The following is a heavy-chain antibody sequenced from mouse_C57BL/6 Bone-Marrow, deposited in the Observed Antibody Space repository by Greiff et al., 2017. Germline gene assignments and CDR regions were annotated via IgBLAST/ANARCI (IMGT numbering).Heavy chain of an antibody. J-gene: IGHJ4*01. D-gene: IGHD2-3*01. V-gene: IGHV14-2*01. CDR2: IDPEDGDT. Sequence: EVQLQQSGAELVKPGASVKLSCTASGFNIKDYYMHWVKQRTEQGLAWIGRIDPEDGDTKYAPKFQGKGTITADTSSNTAYLQLSSLTSEDTAVYYCASPLYDGYYSYAMDYWGQGTSVTVSS. CDR1: GFNIKDYY. CDR3: ASPLYDGYYSYAMDY.